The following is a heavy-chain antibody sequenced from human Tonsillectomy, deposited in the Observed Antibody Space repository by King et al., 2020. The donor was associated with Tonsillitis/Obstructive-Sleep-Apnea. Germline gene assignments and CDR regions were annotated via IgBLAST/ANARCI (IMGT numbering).Heavy chain of an antibody. D-gene: IGHD3-9*01. Sequence: VQLQESGPGLVKPSETLSLTCTVSGGSISSYYWNWIRQPPGKGLEWIGYIYDSGSTNYNPSLKSRVTISVDTSKNQFSLKVTSVTAAATAVYYCARAYYDILTGYLDDAFDMWGQGTMVTVSS. J-gene: IGHJ3*02. V-gene: IGHV4-59*08. CDR3: ARAYYDILTGYLDDAFDM. CDR1: GGSISSYY. CDR2: IYDSGST.